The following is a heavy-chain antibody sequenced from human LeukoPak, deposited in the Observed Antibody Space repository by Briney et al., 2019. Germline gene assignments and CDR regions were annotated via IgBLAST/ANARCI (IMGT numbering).Heavy chain of an antibody. Sequence: SETLSLTCTVSGGSISSYYWSLIRQPAGKGLEWIGRIYTSGSTNYNPSLKSRVTMSVDTSKNQFSLKLSSVTAADTAVYYCARARGVCTNGVCYCAYYFDYWGQGTLVTVSS. CDR3: ARARGVCTNGVCYCAYYFDY. V-gene: IGHV4-4*07. CDR2: IYTSGST. D-gene: IGHD2-8*01. J-gene: IGHJ4*02. CDR1: GGSISSYY.